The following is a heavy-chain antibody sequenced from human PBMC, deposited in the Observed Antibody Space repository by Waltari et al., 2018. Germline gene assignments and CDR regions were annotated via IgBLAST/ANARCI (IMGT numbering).Heavy chain of an antibody. CDR2: IRGSGGST. Sequence: EVQLLESGGGLVQPGGSLSLSCSASGFTFSSYAMSWVRQAPGKGLEWVSAIRGSGGSTYYADSVKGRFTISRDNSKNTLYLQMNSLRAEDTAVYYCAKVAIGLFYYFDYWGQGTLVTVSS. CDR3: AKVAIGLFYYFDY. CDR1: GFTFSSYA. D-gene: IGHD3-22*01. J-gene: IGHJ4*02. V-gene: IGHV3-23*01.